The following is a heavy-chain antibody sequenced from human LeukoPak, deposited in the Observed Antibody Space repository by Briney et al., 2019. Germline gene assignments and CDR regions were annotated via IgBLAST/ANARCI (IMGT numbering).Heavy chain of an antibody. V-gene: IGHV1-69*13. CDR2: IIPIFGTA. J-gene: IGHJ4*02. CDR1: GYTFNNHY. CDR3: ASPALTTVTTSSRLDY. Sequence: SVKVSCKASGYTFNNHYMYWVRQAPGQGLEWMGGIIPIFGTANYAQKFQGRVTITADESTSTAYMELSSLRSEDTAVYYCASPALTTVTTSSRLDYWGQGTLVTVSS. D-gene: IGHD4-11*01.